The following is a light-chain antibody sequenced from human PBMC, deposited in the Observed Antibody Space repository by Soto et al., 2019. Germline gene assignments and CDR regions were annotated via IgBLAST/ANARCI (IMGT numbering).Light chain of an antibody. CDR3: QQYGISTGLLT. V-gene: IGKV3-20*01. CDR2: GAS. CDR1: QSVSSSY. Sequence: IVLTQSPGTVSLSPGKRATLPCRASQSVSSSYLAWYQQKPGQAPRLLIYGASSRATGIPDRFSGSGSGTDFTLTISRLEPEDFAVYYCQQYGISTGLLTFGGGTKVDI. J-gene: IGKJ4*01.